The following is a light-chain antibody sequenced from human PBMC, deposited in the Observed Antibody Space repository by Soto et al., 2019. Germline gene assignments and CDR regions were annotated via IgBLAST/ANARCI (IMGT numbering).Light chain of an antibody. Sequence: DIVMTQSPLSLSVTPGEPASISCRSSQSLLHSNGYNYLDWYLQKAGQSPQVMIYLAFNRSSGDPDRFSGSGSGTDFTLRISRVEAEDVGVYYCMQALQTPVTFGQGTRLEIK. CDR3: MQALQTPVT. CDR1: QSLLHSNGYNY. CDR2: LAF. V-gene: IGKV2-28*01. J-gene: IGKJ5*01.